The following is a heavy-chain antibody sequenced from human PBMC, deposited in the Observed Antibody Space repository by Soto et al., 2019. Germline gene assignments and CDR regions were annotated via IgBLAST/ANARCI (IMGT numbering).Heavy chain of an antibody. CDR2: IYYSGTI. CDR3: ARALVASGFTYETDV. Sequence: SETLSLTCTVSGGSVRSGAYYWSWLRQPPGGGLEWIGYIYYSGTIKYNPSLQSRVTMSIDTSRNQFSLKLASVSAADAAVYFCARALVASGFTYETDVWGQGTEVTVSS. V-gene: IGHV4-61*08. CDR1: GGSVRSGAYY. D-gene: IGHD5-12*01. J-gene: IGHJ6*02.